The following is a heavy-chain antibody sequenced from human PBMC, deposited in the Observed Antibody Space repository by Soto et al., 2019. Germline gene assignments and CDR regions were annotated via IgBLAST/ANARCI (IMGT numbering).Heavy chain of an antibody. D-gene: IGHD3-22*01. CDR3: AREKEKNYYDSSGPQGY. CDR2: ISSSSSTI. CDR1: GFTFSSYS. Sequence: PGGSLRLSCAASGFTFSSYSMNWVRQAPGKGLEWVSYISSSSSTIYYADSVKGRFTISRDNAKNSLYLQMNSLRAEDTAVYYCAREKEKNYYDSSGPQGYWGQGTLVTVSS. V-gene: IGHV3-48*01. J-gene: IGHJ4*02.